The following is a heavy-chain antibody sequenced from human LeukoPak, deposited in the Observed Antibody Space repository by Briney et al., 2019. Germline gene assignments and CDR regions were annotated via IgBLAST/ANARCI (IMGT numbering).Heavy chain of an antibody. CDR1: GFTFSSYS. V-gene: IGHV3-21*03. CDR3: LVVAANW. J-gene: IGHJ4*02. Sequence: GGSLRLSCAASGFTFSSYSMNWVRQAPGDGLEWVSSISISSSYIYYEDSVKGRFTISTDHFKKSTYPQMNSVIPQHTSLHSTLVVAANWRGQGNLGNVSS. D-gene: IGHD2-15*01. CDR2: ISISSSYI.